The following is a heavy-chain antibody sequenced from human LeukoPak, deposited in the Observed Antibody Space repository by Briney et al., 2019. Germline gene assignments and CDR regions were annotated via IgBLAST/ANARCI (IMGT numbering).Heavy chain of an antibody. Sequence: PSETLSLTCTVSGGSISTYYWSWIRQPPGKGLEWIGYIYYSGNTDYNPSLKSRVTISVDTSKNQGSLKLGSVTAADTAVYYCARRERSGSPFQDWGQGTLVTVSS. CDR1: GGSISTYY. D-gene: IGHD2-15*01. CDR3: ARRERSGSPFQD. J-gene: IGHJ1*01. CDR2: IYYSGNT. V-gene: IGHV4-59*08.